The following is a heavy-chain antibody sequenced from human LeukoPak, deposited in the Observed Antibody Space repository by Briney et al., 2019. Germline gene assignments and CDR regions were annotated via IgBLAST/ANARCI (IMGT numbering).Heavy chain of an antibody. CDR3: ARDTAARGAFDI. D-gene: IGHD3-10*01. CDR2: IYHSGST. CDR1: GGSISSGGYS. Sequence: MPSETLSLTCAVSGGSISSGGYSWSWIRQPPGKGLEWIGYIYHSGSTYYNPSLKSRVTISVDRSKNQFSLKLSSVTAADTAVYYCARDTAARGAFDIWGQGTMVTVSS. J-gene: IGHJ3*02. V-gene: IGHV4-30-2*01.